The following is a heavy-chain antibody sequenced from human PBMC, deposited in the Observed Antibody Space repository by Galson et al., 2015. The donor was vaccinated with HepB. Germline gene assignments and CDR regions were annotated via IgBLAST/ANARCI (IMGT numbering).Heavy chain of an antibody. V-gene: IGHV3-30*04. CDR2: ISYDGRNK. J-gene: IGHJ3*02. Sequence: SLRLSCAASRFTFSTYAMHWVRQAPGKGLEWVAVISYDGRNKYYGDSVKGRFTISRDNSRNTLYLQMNSLRAEDTAVYYCARDSAAAGSGGDHTFDIWGQGTMVTVSS. CDR1: RFTFSTYA. D-gene: IGHD6-13*01. CDR3: ARDSAAAGSGGDHTFDI.